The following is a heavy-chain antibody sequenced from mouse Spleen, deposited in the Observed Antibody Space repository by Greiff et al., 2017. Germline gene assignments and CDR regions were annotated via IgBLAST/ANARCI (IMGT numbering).Heavy chain of an antibody. D-gene: IGHD6-1*01. V-gene: IGHV5-17*01. Sequence: EVMLVESGGGLVKPGGSLKLSCAASGFTFSDYGMHWVRQAPEKGLEWVAYISSGSSTIYYADTVKGRFTISRDNAKNTLFLQMTSLRSEDTAMYYCARDSHYYAMDYWGQGTSVTVSS. J-gene: IGHJ4*01. CDR1: GFTFSDYG. CDR3: ARDSHYYAMDY. CDR2: ISSGSSTI.